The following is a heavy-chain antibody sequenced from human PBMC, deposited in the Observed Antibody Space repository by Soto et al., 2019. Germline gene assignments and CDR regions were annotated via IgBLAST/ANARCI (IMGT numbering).Heavy chain of an antibody. D-gene: IGHD2-2*01. CDR2: ISGSGGST. V-gene: IGHV3-23*01. J-gene: IGHJ6*02. Sequence: GGSLRLSCAASGFTFSSYAMSWVRQAPGKGLEWVSGISGSGGSTYYADSVKGRFTISRDNSKNTLYLQMNSLGAEDTAVYYCAKSRGGYCITTSCPIHYYGMDVWGQGTTVTVSS. CDR3: AKSRGGYCITTSCPIHYYGMDV. CDR1: GFTFSSYA.